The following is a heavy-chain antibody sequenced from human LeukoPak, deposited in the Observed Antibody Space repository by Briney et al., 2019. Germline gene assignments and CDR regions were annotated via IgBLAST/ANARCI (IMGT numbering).Heavy chain of an antibody. Sequence: PSETLSLTCAVSGGSISSSSYYWGWIRQPPGKGLEWIGSIYYSGSTYYNPSLKSRVTISVDTSKNQFSLKLSSVTAADTAVYYCARGVVIAPQTFDYWGQGTLVTVSS. CDR1: GGSISSSSYY. J-gene: IGHJ4*02. CDR3: ARGVVIAPQTFDY. CDR2: IYYSGST. V-gene: IGHV4-39*07. D-gene: IGHD2-21*01.